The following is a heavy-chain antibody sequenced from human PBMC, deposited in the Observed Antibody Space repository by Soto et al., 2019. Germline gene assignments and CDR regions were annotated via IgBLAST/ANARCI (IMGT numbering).Heavy chain of an antibody. CDR1: GGSVSSGSYY. CDR3: AGWQLEPPARYFDY. V-gene: IGHV4-61*01. CDR2: IYYSGST. D-gene: IGHD1-1*01. Sequence: QVQLQESGPGLVKPSETLSLTCTVSGGSVSSGSYYWSWIRQPPGKGLEWIGYIYYSGSTNYNPSLRRAVAISVDTSKNQYSPKRSSLTAADTAVYYCAGWQLEPPARYFDYWGQGTLVPVSS. J-gene: IGHJ4*02.